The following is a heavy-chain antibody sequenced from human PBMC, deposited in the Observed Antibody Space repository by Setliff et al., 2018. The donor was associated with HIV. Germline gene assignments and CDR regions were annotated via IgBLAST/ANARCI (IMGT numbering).Heavy chain of an antibody. V-gene: IGHV3-7*03. CDR2: IKPDATSK. J-gene: IGHJ4*02. CDR1: GFSISGHW. D-gene: IGHD5-12*01. Sequence: GGSLRLSCAASGFSISGHWMAWVRQGPDKGLEWVANIKPDATSKNYGDSVKGRSAISRENAQNSLSLQMNGLTDEDTAVYYCARWVYDSGSGYFIDYWGQGTLVTVS. CDR3: ARWVYDSGSGYFIDY.